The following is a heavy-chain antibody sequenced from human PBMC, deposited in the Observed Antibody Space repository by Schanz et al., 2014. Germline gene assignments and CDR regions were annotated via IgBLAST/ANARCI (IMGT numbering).Heavy chain of an antibody. CDR2: VYHSGVT. CDR3: ARSTYDFWSAFDY. V-gene: IGHV4-59*08. J-gene: IGHJ4*02. CDR1: GDSIGTYQ. Sequence: QVQLQESGPGLVKPSETLSLTCTVSGDSIGTYQWSWIRQPPGKGLEWIGYVYHSGVTTYKSSPKSRVSTTVTKKNNHSPLTQTYVPAADTAVYYCARSTYDFWSAFDYWGQGILVAVSS. D-gene: IGHD3-3*01.